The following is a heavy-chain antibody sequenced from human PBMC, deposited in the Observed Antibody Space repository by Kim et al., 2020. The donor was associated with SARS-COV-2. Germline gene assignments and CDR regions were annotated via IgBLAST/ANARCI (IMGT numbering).Heavy chain of an antibody. D-gene: IGHD6-19*01. Sequence: ASVKVSCKASGYTFTGYYMHWVRQAPGQGLEWMGRINPNSGGTNYAQKFQGRVTMTRDTSISTAYMELSRLRSDDTAVYYCARKTSSGWYTGGYFDYWGQGTLVTVSS. J-gene: IGHJ4*02. CDR1: GYTFTGYY. CDR2: INPNSGGT. CDR3: ARKTSSGWYTGGYFDY. V-gene: IGHV1-2*06.